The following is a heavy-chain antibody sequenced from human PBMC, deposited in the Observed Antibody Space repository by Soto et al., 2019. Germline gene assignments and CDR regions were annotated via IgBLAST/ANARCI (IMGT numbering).Heavy chain of an antibody. V-gene: IGHV3-30-3*01. CDR3: ARGGVGLRYFDWLLRALDS. CDR1: GFTFSDYY. J-gene: IGHJ4*02. CDR2: ISYDGINK. D-gene: IGHD3-9*01. Sequence: GGSLRLSCAASGFTFSDYYMSWIRQAPGKGLEWVAVISYDGINKYYADSVKGRFSISRDNSKNTLYLQMNSLRVEDTAVYYCARGGVGLRYFDWLLRALDSWGQGTLVTVSS.